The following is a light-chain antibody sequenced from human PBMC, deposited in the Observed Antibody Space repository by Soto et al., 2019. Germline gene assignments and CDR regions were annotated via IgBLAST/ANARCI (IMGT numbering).Light chain of an antibody. V-gene: IGKV1-39*01. CDR2: SVS. CDR3: QQTYDSPPS. CDR1: QNISRF. J-gene: IGKJ1*01. Sequence: DIPMTQSPSSLSASVGDRVTITCRSSQNISRFLNWYQQKQGKAPTLLVYSVSDLATGVPSRFSGSGSGTDFALTIGSLQPADFATYFCQQTYDSPPSFGQGTKVEIK.